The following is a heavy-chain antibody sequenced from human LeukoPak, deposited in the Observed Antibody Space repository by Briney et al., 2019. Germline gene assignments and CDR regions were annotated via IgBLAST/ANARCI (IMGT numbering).Heavy chain of an antibody. CDR2: ISSTSSYI. CDR3: ARVGYSYGYGY. J-gene: IGHJ4*02. Sequence: GGSLRLSCAASGFTFSSYAMSWVRQAPGKGLEWLTSISSTSSYIYYADSVKGRFTISRDNAKNSLYLQMNSLRAEDTAVYYCARVGYSYGYGYWGQGTLVTVSS. CDR1: GFTFSSYA. D-gene: IGHD5-18*01. V-gene: IGHV3-21*01.